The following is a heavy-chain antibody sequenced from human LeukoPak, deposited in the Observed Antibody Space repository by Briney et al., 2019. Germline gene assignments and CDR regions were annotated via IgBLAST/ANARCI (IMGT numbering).Heavy chain of an antibody. J-gene: IGHJ4*02. CDR1: GYIFTELS. D-gene: IGHD4-17*01. Sequence: ASVKVSYKVSGYIFTELSMHWVRQAPGQGLEWMGGLNPEDGETFYAQKFQGRVNMTEDTSTDTAYMELSSLSYDDTAVYYCATDGAGDYLNHWGQGTLVTVSS. V-gene: IGHV1-24*01. CDR3: ATDGAGDYLNH. CDR2: LNPEDGET.